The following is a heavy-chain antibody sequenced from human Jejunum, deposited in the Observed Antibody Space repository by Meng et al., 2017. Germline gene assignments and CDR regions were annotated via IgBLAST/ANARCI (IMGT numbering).Heavy chain of an antibody. CDR2: IHSSGRT. V-gene: IGHV4-61*02. Sequence: SETLSLTCTVSGGSISSGSYHWSWIRQPAGKGLEWIGRIHSSGRTNYNPSLKSRLTISTDTSNNQFSLKLTSVTPADTAVYYCARINYYGSGYWNDAFDIWGQGTVVTVSS. CDR1: GGSISSGSYH. J-gene: IGHJ3*02. D-gene: IGHD3-10*01. CDR3: ARINYYGSGYWNDAFDI.